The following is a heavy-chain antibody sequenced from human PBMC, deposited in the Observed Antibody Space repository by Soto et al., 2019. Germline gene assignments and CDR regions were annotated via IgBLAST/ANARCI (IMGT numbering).Heavy chain of an antibody. Sequence: QVQLQESGSGLVKPSETLSLTCTVSGGSVSSGNYYWSWIRQPPGKGLEWIGYIFHTGTTNYNPPLMSRVTISLDTSMNQFSLKLSSVTPADTAVYYCTRAPVSGSYCFDFWGQGTPVTVSS. CDR2: IFHTGTT. CDR3: TRAPVSGSYCFDF. D-gene: IGHD1-26*01. V-gene: IGHV4-61*01. CDR1: GGSVSSGNYY. J-gene: IGHJ4*02.